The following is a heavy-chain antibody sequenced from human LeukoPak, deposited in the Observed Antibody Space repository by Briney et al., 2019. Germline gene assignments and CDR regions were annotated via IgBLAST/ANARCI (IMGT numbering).Heavy chain of an antibody. V-gene: IGHV3-33*01. D-gene: IGHD6-13*01. CDR3: ARASWGGSSWFNPNY. Sequence: GGSLRLSCAASGFTFSSYGMHWVRQAPGKGREWVAVIWYDGSNKYYADSVKGRFTISRDNSKNTLYLQMNSLRAEDTAVYYCARASWGGSSWFNPNYWGQGTLVTVSS. J-gene: IGHJ4*02. CDR1: GFTFSSYG. CDR2: IWYDGSNK.